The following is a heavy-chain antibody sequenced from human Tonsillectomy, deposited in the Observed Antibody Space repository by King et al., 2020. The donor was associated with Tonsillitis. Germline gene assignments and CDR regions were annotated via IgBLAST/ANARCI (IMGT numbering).Heavy chain of an antibody. CDR2: ISSSSSYI. Sequence: VQLVVSGGGLVKPGGSLRLSCAASGFTFSSYSMNWVRQAPGKGLEWVSSISSSSSYIYYADSVKGRFTISRDNAKNSLYLQMNSLRAEDTAVYYCAREWGSGSYQDYYYGMDVWGQGTTVTVSS. D-gene: IGHD3-10*01. V-gene: IGHV3-21*01. CDR1: GFTFSSYS. CDR3: AREWGSGSYQDYYYGMDV. J-gene: IGHJ6*02.